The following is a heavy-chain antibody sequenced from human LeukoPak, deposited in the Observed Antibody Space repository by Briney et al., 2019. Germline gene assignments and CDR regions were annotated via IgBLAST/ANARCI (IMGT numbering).Heavy chain of an antibody. CDR1: RYIFTGFN. Sequence: ASVKVSRKASRYIFTGFNFHWVRQAPGQGLEWMGRINADSGGKDLAQKFQGRITMTRDTSVSTTYMELTGLISDDTAIYYCARQADYLDNSGHYYVGGLNPWGRGALVTVSS. CDR2: INADSGGK. D-gene: IGHD3-22*01. V-gene: IGHV1-2*06. CDR3: ARQADYLDNSGHYYVGGLNP. J-gene: IGHJ5*02.